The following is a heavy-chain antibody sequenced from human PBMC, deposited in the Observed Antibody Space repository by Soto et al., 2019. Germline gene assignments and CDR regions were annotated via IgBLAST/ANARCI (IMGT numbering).Heavy chain of an antibody. D-gene: IGHD5-18*01. J-gene: IGHJ6*02. CDR2: INTNTGNP. CDR3: ARDFSWIQLWSYYYYYGMDV. V-gene: IGHV7-4-1*01. CDR1: GYTFTSYA. Sequence: ASVKVSCKASGYTFTSYAMNWVRQAPGQGREWMGWINTNTGNPTYAQGFTGRFVFSLDTSVSTAYLQICSLKAEDTAVYYCARDFSWIQLWSYYYYYGMDVWGQGXTVTVSS.